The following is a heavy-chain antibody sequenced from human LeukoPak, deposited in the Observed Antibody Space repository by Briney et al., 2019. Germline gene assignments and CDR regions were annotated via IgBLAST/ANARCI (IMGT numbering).Heavy chain of an antibody. J-gene: IGHJ4*02. CDR3: ARERGRGGWYRIDY. CDR1: GYTFTGYY. CDR2: INPNSGGT. V-gene: IGHV1-2*06. Sequence: ASVKVSCKASGYTFTGYYMHWVRQAPGQGLEWMGRINPNSGGTNYAQKFQGRVTMTRDTSITTAYMELSRLRSDDTAVYYCARERGRGGWYRIDYWGQGTLVTVSS. D-gene: IGHD6-19*01.